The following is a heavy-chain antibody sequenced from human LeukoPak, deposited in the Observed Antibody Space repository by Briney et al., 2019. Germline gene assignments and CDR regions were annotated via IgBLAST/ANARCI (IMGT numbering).Heavy chain of an antibody. CDR2: IYSGGTT. J-gene: IGHJ5*02. V-gene: IGHV3-53*01. CDR1: GFTVSTNY. D-gene: IGHD3-22*01. CDR3: ARDHGPGYYGSIGFNWLDP. Sequence: PGGSLRLSCAASGFTVSTNYMSWVRQAPGKGPEWVSIIYSGGTTYYADSVKGRFSISRDNSKNTLYLQMNSLRAEDTAVYYCARDHGPGYYGSIGFNWLDPWGLGTLVTVAS.